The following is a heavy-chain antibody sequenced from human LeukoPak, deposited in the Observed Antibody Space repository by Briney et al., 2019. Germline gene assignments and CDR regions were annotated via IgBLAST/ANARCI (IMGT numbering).Heavy chain of an antibody. V-gene: IGHV4-34*01. CDR3: ARGSLYTYGL. J-gene: IGHJ4*02. D-gene: IGHD5-18*01. CDR1: GGSFSGYY. CDR2: INHSGST. Sequence: SGTLSLTCAVYGGSFSGYYWTWIRQPPGKGLEWIGEINHSGSTNYNPSLKSRVTISLDTSKNQFSLKLSSVTAADTAMYYCARGSLYTYGLWGQGTLVTVSS.